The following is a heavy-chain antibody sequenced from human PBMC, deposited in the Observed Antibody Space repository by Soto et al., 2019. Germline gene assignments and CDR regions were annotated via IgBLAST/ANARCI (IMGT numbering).Heavy chain of an antibody. CDR3: AGTTSHYWYYMDV. D-gene: IGHD1-7*01. Sequence: SQTLSLTCAISGDSVSSNCAAWNWIRQSPSRGLEWLGRTYYRSRWYNDYAVSVKSRITVNPDTSKNQFSLQLTSVTPEDTAVYYCAGTTSHYWYYMDVWGKGTTVTVSS. CDR2: TYYRSRWYN. CDR1: GDSVSSNCAA. J-gene: IGHJ6*03. V-gene: IGHV6-1*01.